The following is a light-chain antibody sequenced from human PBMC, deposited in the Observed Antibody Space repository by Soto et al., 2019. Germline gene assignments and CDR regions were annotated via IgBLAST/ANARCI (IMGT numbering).Light chain of an antibody. CDR3: GSWDSSLSAYV. Sequence: QSVLTQPPSVSAAPGQKVTISCSGSSSNIGGNSVSWYQQLPGTAPKLLIYDDDKRPSGIPDRFSGSKSGTSATLGITGFQTGDEADYYCGSWDSSLSAYVFGTGTKSPS. CDR2: DDD. CDR1: SSNIGGNS. V-gene: IGLV1-51*01. J-gene: IGLJ1*01.